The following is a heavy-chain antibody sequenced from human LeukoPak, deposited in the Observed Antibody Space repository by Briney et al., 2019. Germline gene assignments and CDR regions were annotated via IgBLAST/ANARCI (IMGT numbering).Heavy chain of an antibody. J-gene: IGHJ6*03. CDR2: IYTSGST. CDR1: GGSISSYY. D-gene: IGHD5-18*01. Sequence: SETLSLTCTVSGGSISSYYWSWIRQPAGKGLEWIGRIYTSGSTNYNPSLKSRVTMSVDTSKNQVSLKLTSVTAADTAVYYCARDSPAGYIRGQEHYYYYIDVWGKGTTVTVSS. V-gene: IGHV4-4*07. CDR3: ARDSPAGYIRGQEHYYYYIDV.